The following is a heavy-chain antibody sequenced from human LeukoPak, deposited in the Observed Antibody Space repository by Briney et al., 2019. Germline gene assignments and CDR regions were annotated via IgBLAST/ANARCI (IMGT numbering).Heavy chain of an antibody. Sequence: GGSLRLSCADSGFPFSSFSMNWVRQAPGKGLEWVSSISSSGDYKYYADSMRGRFTISRDNAKNSLSLQMNNLRAEDAAVYYCARDDYYFWGQGTLVTVSS. D-gene: IGHD2-21*02. J-gene: IGHJ4*02. V-gene: IGHV3-21*01. CDR3: ARDDYYF. CDR2: ISSSGDYK. CDR1: GFPFSSFS.